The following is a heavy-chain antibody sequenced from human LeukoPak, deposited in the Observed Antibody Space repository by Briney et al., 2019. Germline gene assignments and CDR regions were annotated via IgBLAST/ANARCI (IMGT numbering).Heavy chain of an antibody. J-gene: IGHJ3*02. CDR3: ARQKCTSASCLTKNAFDI. V-gene: IGHV4-4*09. CDR2: IYTSGST. D-gene: IGHD2-2*01. Sequence: ETLSLTCTVSGSISGYYWSWIRQPPGKGLEWIGYIYTSGSTNYNPSLESRVTISVDTSKNQFSLDLSSVTAADTAVYYSARQKCTSASCLTKNAFDIWGQGTMVTVSS. CDR1: GSISGYY.